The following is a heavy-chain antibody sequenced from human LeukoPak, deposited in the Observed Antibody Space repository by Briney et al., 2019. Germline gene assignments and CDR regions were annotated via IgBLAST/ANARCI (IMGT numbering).Heavy chain of an antibody. CDR3: AREVAAAAYYFDC. CDR1: GFTFSSYS. V-gene: IGHV3-21*01. D-gene: IGHD6-13*01. J-gene: IGHJ4*02. Sequence: GGSLRLSCAASGFTFSSYSMNWARQAPGKGLEWVSSISSSSSYIYYADSVKGRFTISRDNAKNSLYLQMNSLRAEDTAVYYCAREVAAAAYYFDCWGQGTLVTVSS. CDR2: ISSSSSYI.